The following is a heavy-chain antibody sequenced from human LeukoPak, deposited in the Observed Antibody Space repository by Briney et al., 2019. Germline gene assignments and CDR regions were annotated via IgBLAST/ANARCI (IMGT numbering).Heavy chain of an antibody. D-gene: IGHD6-6*01. CDR3: ARHRGIAARPDPYYFDY. CDR1: GGSISSYY. J-gene: IGHJ4*02. Sequence: SETLSLTCTVSGGSISSYYWSWIRQPPGEGLEWIGYIYYSGSTNYNPSLKSRVTISVDTSKNQFSLKLSSVTAADTAVYYCARHRGIAARPDPYYFDYWGQGTLVTVSS. V-gene: IGHV4-59*08. CDR2: IYYSGST.